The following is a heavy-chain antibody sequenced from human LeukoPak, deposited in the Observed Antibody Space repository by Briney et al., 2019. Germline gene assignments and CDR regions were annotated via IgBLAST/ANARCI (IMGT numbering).Heavy chain of an antibody. Sequence: SVKVSCKASGGTFSSYAISWVRQAPGQGLEWMGGIIPIFGTANYAQKFQGRVTITADVSTSTAYMELSSLRSEDTAVYYCARGLGIAAMSYFDYWGQGTLVTVSS. D-gene: IGHD2-2*01. CDR1: GGTFSSYA. CDR2: IIPIFGTA. CDR3: ARGLGIAAMSYFDY. J-gene: IGHJ4*02. V-gene: IGHV1-69*13.